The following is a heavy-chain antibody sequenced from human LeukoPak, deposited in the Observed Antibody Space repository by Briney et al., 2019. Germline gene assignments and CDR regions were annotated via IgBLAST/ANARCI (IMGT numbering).Heavy chain of an antibody. D-gene: IGHD3-10*01. CDR1: GYSISSGYY. CDR3: ARDLSYYGSGSYVY. V-gene: IGHV4-38-2*02. CDR2: IYHSGST. J-gene: IGHJ4*02. Sequence: SETLSLTCAVSGYSISSGYYWGWIRQPPGKGLEWIGSIYHSGSTYYNPSLKSQVTISVDTSKNQFSLKLSSVTAADTAVYYCARDLSYYGSGSYVYWGQGTLVTVSS.